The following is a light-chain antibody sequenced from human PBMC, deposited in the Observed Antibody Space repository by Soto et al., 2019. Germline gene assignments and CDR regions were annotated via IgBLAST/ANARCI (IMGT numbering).Light chain of an antibody. CDR2: EVT. Sequence: QSALTQPASVSGSPGQSITISCSGISPDFGVSWYQHFPGKAPKLIIYEVTDRPSGVSNRFSGSKSGNTASLTISGLQAEDEAEYYCSSYTNINTRACVFGTGTKVTVL. V-gene: IGLV2-14*01. J-gene: IGLJ1*01. CDR1: SPDFGV. CDR3: SSYTNINTRACV.